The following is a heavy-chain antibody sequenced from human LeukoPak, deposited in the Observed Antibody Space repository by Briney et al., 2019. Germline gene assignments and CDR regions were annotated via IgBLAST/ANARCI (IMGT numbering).Heavy chain of an antibody. V-gene: IGHV3-21*01. CDR2: ISSSSSYI. CDR3: ARSRDSSGWYATRNWFDP. D-gene: IGHD6-19*01. CDR1: GFTFSSYS. Sequence: GGSLRLSCAASGFTFSSYSMNWVRQAPGKGLEWVSSISSSSSYIYYADSVKGRFTISRDNAKNSLYLQMNSLRAEDTAVYYCARSRDSSGWYATRNWFDPWGQGTLVTASS. J-gene: IGHJ5*02.